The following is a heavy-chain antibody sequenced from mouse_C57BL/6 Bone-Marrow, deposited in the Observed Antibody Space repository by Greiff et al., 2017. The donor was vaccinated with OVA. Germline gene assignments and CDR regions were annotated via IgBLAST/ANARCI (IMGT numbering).Heavy chain of an antibody. CDR3: ARDAGWLPLAY. D-gene: IGHD2-3*01. Sequence: EVKLVESGGGLVQSGRSLRLSCATSGFTFSDFYMEWVRQAPGKGLEWIAASRNKANDYTTEYSASVKGRFIVSRDTSQSILYLQMNALRAEDTAIYYCARDAGWLPLAYWGQGTLVTVSA. CDR2: SRNKANDYTT. V-gene: IGHV7-1*01. CDR1: GFTFSDFY. J-gene: IGHJ3*01.